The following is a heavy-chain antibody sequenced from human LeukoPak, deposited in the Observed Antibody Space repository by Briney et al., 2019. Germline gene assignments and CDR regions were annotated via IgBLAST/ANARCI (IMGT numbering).Heavy chain of an antibody. V-gene: IGHV4-61*02. CDR3: ARVYRRNGLNFDGFDI. J-gene: IGHJ3*02. CDR2: VYSSGSA. D-gene: IGHD5-24*01. Sequence: PSQTLSLTCIVSSGSINSDGYYWSWIRQPAGKGLEWISRVYSSGSANYSPSLNNRVSISIDTSKNQFSLRLNSVTAADTAVYYCARVYRRNGLNFDGFDIWGQGTMVTVS. CDR1: SGSINSDGYY.